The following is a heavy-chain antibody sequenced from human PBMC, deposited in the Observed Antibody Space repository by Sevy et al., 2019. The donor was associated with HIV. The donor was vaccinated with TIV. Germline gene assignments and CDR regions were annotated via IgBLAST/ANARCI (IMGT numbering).Heavy chain of an antibody. Sequence: GGSLRLSCAASGFTFSNYAMSWVRQAPGKGLGWVSTFSFGCGKINYANSVKGRSTISRDSSKNTLHLQMNSLRAEETALYYWAREGCSKPHDYWGQGTLVTVSS. CDR2: FSFGCGKI. V-gene: IGHV3-23*01. CDR3: AREGCSKPHDY. CDR1: GFTFSNYA. J-gene: IGHJ4*02. D-gene: IGHD2-2*01.